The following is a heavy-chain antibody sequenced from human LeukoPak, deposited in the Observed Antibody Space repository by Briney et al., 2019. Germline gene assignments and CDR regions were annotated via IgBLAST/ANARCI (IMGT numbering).Heavy chain of an antibody. CDR2: IYSGGST. Sequence: GRSLRLSCAASGFTVSSNYMSWVRQAPGKGLEWVSVIYSGGSTYYADSVKGRFTISRDNSKNTLYLQMNSLRAEDTAVYYCARYHYGDYDYWGQGTLVTVSS. J-gene: IGHJ4*02. V-gene: IGHV3-53*01. CDR3: ARYHYGDYDY. D-gene: IGHD4-17*01. CDR1: GFTVSSNY.